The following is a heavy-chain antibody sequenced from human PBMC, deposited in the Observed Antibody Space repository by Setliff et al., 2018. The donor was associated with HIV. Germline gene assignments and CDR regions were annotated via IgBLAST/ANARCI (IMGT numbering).Heavy chain of an antibody. CDR2: ISYSGNT. V-gene: IGHV4-31*03. D-gene: IGHD6-13*01. CDR1: GGSISDDGYN. J-gene: IGHJ1*01. CDR3: ARDPSPGQPRAYFLH. Sequence: SETLSLTCTVSGGSISDDGYNWCWIRQSPRKGLEWIGCISYSGNTYHNPSLKSRLSIFLYTSKNYFSLNLTSVTAADTAVYYCARDPSPGQPRAYFLHWGQGTLVTVTS.